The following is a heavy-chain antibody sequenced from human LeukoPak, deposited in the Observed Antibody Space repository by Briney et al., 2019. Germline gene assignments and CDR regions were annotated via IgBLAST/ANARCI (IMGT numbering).Heavy chain of an antibody. CDR1: GFIVSSNY. Sequence: GGSLRLSCAASGFIVSSNYMSWVRQAPGKGLEWASVIYSGGSTYYADSVKGRFTISRDNSKNTLYLQMDSLRAEDTATYYCAKDGFYEGTDNRPNFDYWGQGTLDTVSA. D-gene: IGHD2-8*02. V-gene: IGHV3-53*01. CDR3: AKDGFYEGTDNRPNFDY. CDR2: IYSGGST. J-gene: IGHJ4*02.